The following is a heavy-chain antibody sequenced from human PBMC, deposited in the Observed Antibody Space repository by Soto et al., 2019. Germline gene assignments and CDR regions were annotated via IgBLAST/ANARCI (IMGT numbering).Heavy chain of an antibody. CDR2: MNPNSGNT. J-gene: IGHJ4*01. D-gene: IGHD4-17*01. CDR3: SRWYYGYYARFDY. V-gene: IGHV1-8*01. CDR1: GYTFTSHD. Sequence: QVQLVQSGAEVKKSGASVKVSCKASGYTFTSHDINWVRQATGQGLEWMGWMNPNSGNTGYAQKFQGRVTMTRNTSISTAYMELISLRSEDTAVYYCSRWYYGYYARFDYGSHGTLVPVYS.